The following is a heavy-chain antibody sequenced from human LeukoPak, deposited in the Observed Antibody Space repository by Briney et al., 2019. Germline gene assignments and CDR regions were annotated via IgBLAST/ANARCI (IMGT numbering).Heavy chain of an antibody. V-gene: IGHV1-69*05. CDR3: ARGECSGGSCYSNYYYYMDV. D-gene: IGHD2-15*01. J-gene: IGHJ6*03. Sequence: SVKVSCKASGGTFSSYAISWVRQAPGQGLEWMGGIIPIFGTANYAQKFQGRVTIATDESTSTAYMELSSLRSEDTAVYYCARGECSGGSCYSNYYYYMDVWGKGTTVIVSS. CDR2: IIPIFGTA. CDR1: GGTFSSYA.